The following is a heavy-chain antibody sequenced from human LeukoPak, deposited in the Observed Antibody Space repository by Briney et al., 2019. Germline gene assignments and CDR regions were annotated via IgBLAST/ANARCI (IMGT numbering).Heavy chain of an antibody. Sequence: PSETLSLTCAVSGASISSGYWWSWLRQPPGKGLEWIGEIYHSGSTNHDPSHYSRVTRSVDRSKSQFSLNLSSVTAADTAVYYCARDDTGVIPGIRFHYWGQGTLVTISS. CDR1: GASISSGYW. CDR2: IYHSGST. V-gene: IGHV4-4*02. CDR3: ARDDTGVIPGIRFHY. J-gene: IGHJ4*02. D-gene: IGHD2-21*01.